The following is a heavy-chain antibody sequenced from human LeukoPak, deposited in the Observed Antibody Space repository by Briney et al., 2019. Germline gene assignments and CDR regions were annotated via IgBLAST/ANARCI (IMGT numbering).Heavy chain of an antibody. CDR1: GYTFTSYG. CDR3: ARQGTTGTTLGDWFDP. Sequence: GASVKVSCKASGYTFTSYGVSWVRQAPGQGLEWMGWISAYNGNTNYAQKLQGRVTMTTDTSTSTAYMELRGLRSDDTAVYYCARQGTTGTTLGDWFDPWGQGTLVTVSS. J-gene: IGHJ5*02. D-gene: IGHD1-1*01. V-gene: IGHV1-18*01. CDR2: ISAYNGNT.